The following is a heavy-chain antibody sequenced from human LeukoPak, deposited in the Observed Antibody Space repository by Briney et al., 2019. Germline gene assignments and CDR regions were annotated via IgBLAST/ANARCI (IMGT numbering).Heavy chain of an antibody. D-gene: IGHD3-10*01. CDR2: ISSSGSTI. CDR3: ARDGNYYGHLHYYYYYYMDV. Sequence: GGSLRLSCAASGFTFSSYEMNWVRQAPGKGLEWVSYISSSGSTIYCADSVKGRFTISRDNAKNSLYLQMNSLRAEDTAVYYCARDGNYYGHLHYYYYYYMDVWGKGTTVTISS. CDR1: GFTFSSYE. J-gene: IGHJ6*03. V-gene: IGHV3-48*03.